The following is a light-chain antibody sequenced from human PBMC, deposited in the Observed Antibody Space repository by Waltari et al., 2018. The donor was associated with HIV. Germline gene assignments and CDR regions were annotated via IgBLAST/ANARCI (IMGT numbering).Light chain of an antibody. J-gene: IGKJ3*01. CDR2: GAS. CDR3: QQYNNWPPR. V-gene: IGKV3-15*01. Sequence: EIVMTQSPASLSVSPGERATLSCRASQSVSNNLAWYQQKPGQTPRLLIYGASTRATGIPARFSGSGSGKEFTLTISRLQSEDFAVYYCQQYNNWPPRFGPGTKVDIK. CDR1: QSVSNN.